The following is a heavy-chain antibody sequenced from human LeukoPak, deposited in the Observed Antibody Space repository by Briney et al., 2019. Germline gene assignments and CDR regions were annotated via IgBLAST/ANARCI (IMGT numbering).Heavy chain of an antibody. CDR2: IYYRGST. CDR1: GGSISSSSYY. D-gene: IGHD3-16*02. J-gene: IGHJ6*03. Sequence: PSETLSLTCTVSGGSISSSSYYWGWIRQPPGKGLEWIGSIYYRGSTYYNPSLKSRVTISVDTSKNQFSLKLSSVTAADKAVYYCARGPLVPANMITFGGVIAIQSGYYMDVWGKGTTVTVSS. CDR3: ARGPLVPANMITFGGVIAIQSGYYMDV. V-gene: IGHV4-39*07.